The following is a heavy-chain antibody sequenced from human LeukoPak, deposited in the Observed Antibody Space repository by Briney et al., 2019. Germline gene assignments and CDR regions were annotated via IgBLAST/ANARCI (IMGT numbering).Heavy chain of an antibody. CDR1: GGSINSGVYY. D-gene: IGHD3-9*01. Sequence: PSQTLSLTCTVSGGSINSGVYYWSWIRQYPGKGLEWIGSIFYSGSTYYNPSLKSRFTISVDTSKNQCSLKLSSVTAADTAVYYCAREYSDILTGYYLFDSWGQGTLVTVSS. CDR2: IFYSGST. V-gene: IGHV4-31*03. J-gene: IGHJ4*02. CDR3: AREYSDILTGYYLFDS.